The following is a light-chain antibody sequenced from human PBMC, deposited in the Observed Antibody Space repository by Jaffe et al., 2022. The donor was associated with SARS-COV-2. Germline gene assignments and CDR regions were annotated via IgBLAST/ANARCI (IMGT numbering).Light chain of an antibody. J-gene: IGLJ2*01. CDR2: GDH. Sequence: QSVLTQPPSVSGAPGQRVTISCAGSGSNIGAGYDVHWYQHLPGTAPKLLILGDHSRPSGVPERFSGSKSDSSASLAITGLQAEDEAEYYCQTYDASLSGVVFGGGTKLTVL. CDR3: QTYDASLSGVV. CDR1: GSNIGAGYD. V-gene: IGLV1-40*01.